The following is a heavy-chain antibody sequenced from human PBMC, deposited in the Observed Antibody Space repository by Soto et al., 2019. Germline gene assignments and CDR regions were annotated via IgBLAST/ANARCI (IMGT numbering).Heavy chain of an antibody. J-gene: IGHJ4*02. CDR3: AKTAWGISGAWPHDY. V-gene: IGHV3-23*01. CDR2: VSGKGYDT. CDR1: GFTFSTYA. D-gene: IGHD3-16*01. Sequence: PGGSLRLSCAASGFTFSTYAMSWVRQAPGKGLEWVSGVSGKGYDTYYADSVKGRFTISRDNSRNTLYLQMNSLRAEDTAVYYCAKTAWGISGAWPHDYWGQGTLVTVSS.